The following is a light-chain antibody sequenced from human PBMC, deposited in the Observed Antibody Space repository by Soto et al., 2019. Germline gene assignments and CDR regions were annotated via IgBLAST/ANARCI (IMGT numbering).Light chain of an antibody. V-gene: IGKV3-15*01. CDR1: QDVTTN. J-gene: IGKJ5*01. CDR3: QQYNNWPFS. Sequence: EITMTQFPGILSASPGEGVTLSCRDAQDVTTNFAWYQQKRGQAPRLLIYDISSRETGVPARFSGSGSGTEFTLSISGLQSEDFAVYFCQQYNNWPFSFGQGTRLEIK. CDR2: DIS.